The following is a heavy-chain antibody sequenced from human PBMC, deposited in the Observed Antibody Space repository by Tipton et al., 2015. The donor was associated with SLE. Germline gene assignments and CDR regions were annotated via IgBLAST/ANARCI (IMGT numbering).Heavy chain of an antibody. D-gene: IGHD2-15*01. CDR2: ISSSGSTI. CDR3: AREGPSWYYYYYMDV. V-gene: IGHV3-11*01. CDR1: GFTFSDYY. J-gene: IGHJ6*03. Sequence: SLRLSCAASGFTFSDYYMSWIRQAPGKGLEWVSYISSSGSTIYYADSVKGRFTTSRDNAKNSLYLQMNSLRAEDTAVYYCAREGPSWYYYYYMDVWGKGTTVTVSS.